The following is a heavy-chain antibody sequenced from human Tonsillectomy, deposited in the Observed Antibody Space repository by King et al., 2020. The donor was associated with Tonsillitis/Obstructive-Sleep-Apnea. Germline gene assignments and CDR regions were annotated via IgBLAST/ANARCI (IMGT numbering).Heavy chain of an antibody. CDR2: ISYDGSKK. CDR1: GFTFSSYD. Sequence: VQLVESGGGVVQPGRSLRLSCAASGFTFSSYDMHWVRQAPGKGLEWVAVISYDGSKKYYADSVKGRFTISRDNSKNTLFMQMNSLGAEDTAVYYCAKGEPRYCTVTSCHPHPEFDPWGQGTLVTVSS. D-gene: IGHD2-8*02. V-gene: IGHV3-30*18. CDR3: AKGEPRYCTVTSCHPHPEFDP. J-gene: IGHJ5*02.